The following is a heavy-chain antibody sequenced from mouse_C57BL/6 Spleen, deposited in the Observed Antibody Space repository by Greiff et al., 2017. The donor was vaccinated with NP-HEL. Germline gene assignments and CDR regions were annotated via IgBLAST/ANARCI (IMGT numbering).Heavy chain of an antibody. D-gene: IGHD1-1*01. CDR2: IDPSDSYT. Sequence: QVQLQQPGAELVKPGASVKLSCKASGYTFTSYWMQWVKQRPGQGLEWIGEIDPSDSYTNYNQQFKGKATLTVDTSSSTAYMQLSSLTYEDSAVYYCARSGRYAPVDDWGQGTTLTVSS. CDR1: GYTFTSYW. J-gene: IGHJ2*01. V-gene: IGHV1-50*01. CDR3: ARSGRYAPVDD.